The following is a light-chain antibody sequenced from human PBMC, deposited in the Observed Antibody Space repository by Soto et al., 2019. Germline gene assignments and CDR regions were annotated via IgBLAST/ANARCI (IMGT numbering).Light chain of an antibody. CDR3: AAWDDSLGGHVV. CDR1: SSNIGRNT. J-gene: IGLJ2*01. CDR2: NND. V-gene: IGLV1-44*01. Sequence: SVLTQPPSASGTPGQRVSISCSGGSSNIGRNTVNWYQQVPGTAPKLLLYNNDQRPSGVPDRFSGSTSDTSASLAISGLQSEDEADYYCAAWDDSLGGHVVFGGGTKVTVL.